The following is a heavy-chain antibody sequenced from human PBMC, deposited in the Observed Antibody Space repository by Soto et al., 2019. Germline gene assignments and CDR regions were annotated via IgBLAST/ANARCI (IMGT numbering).Heavy chain of an antibody. CDR1: GYTFTGYY. CDR3: ARSSGDTAMVGRKSWFDP. Sequence: ASVKVSCKASGYTFTGYYMHWVRQAPGQGLEWMGWINPNIGDTNYAQKFQGRVTMTRATSISTAYMELSSLRSEDTAVDYCARSSGDTAMVGRKSWFDPWGQGTLVTVSS. D-gene: IGHD5-18*01. V-gene: IGHV1-2*02. J-gene: IGHJ5*02. CDR2: INPNIGDT.